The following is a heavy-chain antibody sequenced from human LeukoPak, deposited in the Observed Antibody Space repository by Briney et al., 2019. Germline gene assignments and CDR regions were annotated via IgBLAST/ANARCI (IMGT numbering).Heavy chain of an antibody. V-gene: IGHV4-4*09. D-gene: IGHD3-10*01. CDR2: IYPSGST. Sequence: SETLSLTCTVSGASIGSFYWTWIRQPPGERLEWIGYIYPSGSTNYNPSLKSRVTISADTSKNHFSLSLNSMTAADTAVYYCARGSGAPTPFPLDFWGQGILLTVSS. J-gene: IGHJ4*01. CDR1: GASIGSFY. CDR3: ARGSGAPTPFPLDF.